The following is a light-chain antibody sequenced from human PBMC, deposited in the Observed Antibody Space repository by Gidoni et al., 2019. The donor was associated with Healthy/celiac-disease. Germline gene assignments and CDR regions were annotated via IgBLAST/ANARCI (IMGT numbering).Light chain of an antibody. CDR1: QGISSY. CDR2: AAS. CDR3: QQLNSYPPYT. J-gene: IGKJ2*01. V-gene: IGKV1-9*01. Sequence: IQLTQSPSSLSASVGDRVTITCRASQGISSYFAWYQQKPGKAPKLLIYAASTLQSGGPSRFSGSGSGTDFTLTISSLQPEDFATYYCQQLNSYPPYTFGQGTKLEIK.